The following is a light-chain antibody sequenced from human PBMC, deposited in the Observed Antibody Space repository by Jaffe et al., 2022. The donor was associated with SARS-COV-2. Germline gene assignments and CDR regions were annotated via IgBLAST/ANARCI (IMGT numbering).Light chain of an antibody. CDR1: QSVSSN. CDR3: QQYKNWPLLT. V-gene: IGKV3-15*01. J-gene: IGKJ4*01. CDR2: GAS. Sequence: EIVMTQSPATLSVSPGERATLSCRASQSVSSNLAWYQQKPGQPPRVLIYGASTRATDIPARFSGSGSGTEFTLTISSLQSEDFAVYYCQQYKNWPLLTFGGGTKVEIK.